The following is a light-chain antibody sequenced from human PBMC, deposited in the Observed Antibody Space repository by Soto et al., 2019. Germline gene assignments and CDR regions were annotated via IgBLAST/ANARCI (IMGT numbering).Light chain of an antibody. CDR1: QSVSSN. Sequence: EIVMTQSPATLSVSPGERATLSCRASQSVSSNLAWYQQKPGQAPRLLIYGASTRATGIPARFSGSGSGTDFTPTFGSLQFKNFAFYYCHQYNNWFGRFGQGPRWESN. J-gene: IGKJ1*01. CDR3: HQYNNWFGR. CDR2: GAS. V-gene: IGKV3-15*01.